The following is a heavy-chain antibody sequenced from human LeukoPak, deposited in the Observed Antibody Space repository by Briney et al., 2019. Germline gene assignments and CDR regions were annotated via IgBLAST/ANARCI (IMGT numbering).Heavy chain of an antibody. Sequence: GASVKVSCKASGYTFTSYYMHWVRQAPGQGLEWMGIINPSGGSTSYAQKFRGRVTMTRDTSTSTVYMELSSLRSEDTAVYYCVTIDEGIAVSGSAEYFQHWGQGTLVTVSS. CDR2: INPSGGST. CDR1: GYTFTSYY. CDR3: VTIDEGIAVSGSAEYFQH. D-gene: IGHD6-19*01. V-gene: IGHV1-46*01. J-gene: IGHJ1*01.